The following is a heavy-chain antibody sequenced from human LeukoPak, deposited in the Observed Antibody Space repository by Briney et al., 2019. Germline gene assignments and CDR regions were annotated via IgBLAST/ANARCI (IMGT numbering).Heavy chain of an antibody. CDR2: MYHTGST. J-gene: IGHJ6*02. CDR1: GGSISSDY. V-gene: IGHV4-59*01. Sequence: KPSETVSLTCSVSGGSISSDYWAWLRQPPGKGLDWIGYMYHTGSTNYNPPLKSRVTISLATSKKQFSLKLSSVTAADTAVYYCVRVSVLYGMDVWGRGTTVTVSS. CDR3: VRVSVLYGMDV.